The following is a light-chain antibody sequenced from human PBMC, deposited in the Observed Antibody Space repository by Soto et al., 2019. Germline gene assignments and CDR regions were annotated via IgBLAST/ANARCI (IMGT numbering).Light chain of an antibody. CDR3: QQSYTTPLT. V-gene: IGKV1-39*01. CDR1: QSIGRF. CDR2: TAS. Sequence: DIQMTQSPSTLPASVGDRVTITCRASQSIGRFLNWHQHKPGKAPKVLIYTASTLQSGVPSRFSGSGSGSDFNLTIRSLQPEDFATYYCQQSYTTPLTFGGGTKVDIK. J-gene: IGKJ4*01.